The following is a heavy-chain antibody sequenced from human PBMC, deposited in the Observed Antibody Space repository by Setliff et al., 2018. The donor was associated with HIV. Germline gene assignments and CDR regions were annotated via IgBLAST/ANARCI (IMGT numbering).Heavy chain of an antibody. CDR1: GGSFSNYY. Sequence: PSETLSLTCAVYGGSFSNYYWSWIRQPPGKGLEWIGEINHRGSTNYNPSLKSRVTISVDTSKNQFSLRLSSVTAADTAVYYCSRSYCGGDCSLVVDTNWFDPWGQGTLVTVSS. J-gene: IGHJ5*02. CDR2: INHRGST. V-gene: IGHV4-34*01. D-gene: IGHD2-21*01. CDR3: SRSYCGGDCSLVVDTNWFDP.